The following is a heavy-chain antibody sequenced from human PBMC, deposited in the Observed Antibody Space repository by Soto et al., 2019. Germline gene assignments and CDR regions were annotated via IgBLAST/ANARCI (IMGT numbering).Heavy chain of an antibody. Sequence: QVQLVQSGAEVKKPGASVKVSCKASGYTFTSYGISWVRQAPGQGLEWMGWISAYNGNTNYAQKLQGRVTMTTDTTTNAAYMERRSMRSDDTAEYYCARNEREQQADHWGQGALFTVSS. CDR3: ARNEREQQADH. CDR2: ISAYNGNT. D-gene: IGHD1-26*01. CDR1: GYTFTSYG. V-gene: IGHV1-18*01. J-gene: IGHJ4*02.